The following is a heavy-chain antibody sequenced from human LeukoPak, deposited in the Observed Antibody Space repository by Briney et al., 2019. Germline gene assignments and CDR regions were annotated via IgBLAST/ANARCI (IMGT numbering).Heavy chain of an antibody. CDR1: GGTFSSYA. J-gene: IGHJ3*02. D-gene: IGHD5-24*01. Sequence: ASVKVSCKASGGTFSSYAISWVRQAPGQGLEWMGRIIPIFGTANYAQKFQGRVTITTDESTSTAYMELSSLRSEDTAVYYCARGVDGYNSDAFDIWGQATMVTVSS. V-gene: IGHV1-69*05. CDR2: IIPIFGTA. CDR3: ARGVDGYNSDAFDI.